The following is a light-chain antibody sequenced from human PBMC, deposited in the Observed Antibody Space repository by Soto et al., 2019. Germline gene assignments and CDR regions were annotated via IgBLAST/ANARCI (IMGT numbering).Light chain of an antibody. V-gene: IGKV3-20*01. Sequence: EIVLTQSPGTLSLSPGERATLSCRASQSVSSSYLAWYQQKPGQAPRLLIYGASSRATGIPDRFSGSGSGTDFTLTISRLEPEDFAVYYCHHLWTFGQGTKVDIK. CDR1: QSVSSSY. CDR2: GAS. J-gene: IGKJ1*01. CDR3: HHLWT.